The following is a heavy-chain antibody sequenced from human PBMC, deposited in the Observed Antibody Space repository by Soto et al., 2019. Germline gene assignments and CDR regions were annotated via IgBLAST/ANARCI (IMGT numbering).Heavy chain of an antibody. D-gene: IGHD3-22*01. CDR3: ARDAGSSGYYYGYYYYYGMDV. Sequence: ASVKVSCKASGYTFTSYGISWVRQAPGQGLEWMGWISAYNGNTNYAQKLQGRVTMTTGTSTSTAYMELRSLRSDDTAVYYCARDAGSSGYYYGYYYYYGMDVWGQGTTVTVSS. CDR1: GYTFTSYG. J-gene: IGHJ6*02. V-gene: IGHV1-18*01. CDR2: ISAYNGNT.